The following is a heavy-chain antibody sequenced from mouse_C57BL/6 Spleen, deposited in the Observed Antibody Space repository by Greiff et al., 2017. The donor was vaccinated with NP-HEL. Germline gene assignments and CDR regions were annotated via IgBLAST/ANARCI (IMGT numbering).Heavy chain of an antibody. D-gene: IGHD1-1*01. CDR1: GFSLSTFGMG. J-gene: IGHJ1*03. Sequence: QVTLKESGPGILQPSQTLSLTCSFSGFSLSTFGMGVGWIRQPSGKGLEWLAHIWWDDDKYYNPALKSRLTISKDTSKNQVFLKIANVDTADTATYYCVRIHYYGSSSYWYVDVWGTGTTVTVSS. CDR2: IWWDDDK. V-gene: IGHV8-8*01. CDR3: VRIHYYGSSSYWYVDV.